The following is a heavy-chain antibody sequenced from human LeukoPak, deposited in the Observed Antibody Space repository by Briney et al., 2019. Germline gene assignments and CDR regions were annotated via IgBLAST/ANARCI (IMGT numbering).Heavy chain of an antibody. J-gene: IGHJ4*02. CDR1: GGSISSGGYY. CDR2: IYYSGST. CDR3: ARESMVGTLDY. D-gene: IGHD6-19*01. Sequence: SETLSLTCTVSGGSISSGGYYWSWIRQHPGKGLEWIGYIYYSGSTYYNPSLKSRVTISVDTSKNQFSLKLSSVTAADTAVYYCARESMVGTLDYWGQGTLVTVSS. V-gene: IGHV4-31*03.